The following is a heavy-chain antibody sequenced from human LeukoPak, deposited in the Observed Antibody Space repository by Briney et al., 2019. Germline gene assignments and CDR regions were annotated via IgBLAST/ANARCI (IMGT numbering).Heavy chain of an antibody. CDR1: GGSISSYY. CDR3: ARRVYSSSWSYYFDC. D-gene: IGHD6-13*01. J-gene: IGHJ4*02. CDR2: IHYSGST. Sequence: SETLSLTCTVSGGSISSYYWSWIRQPPGRGLEWIGSIHYSGSTSYNPSLKSRVTISVDTSKNQFSLKLSSVTASDTAVYYCARRVYSSSWSYYFDCWGQGTLVTVSS. V-gene: IGHV4-59*01.